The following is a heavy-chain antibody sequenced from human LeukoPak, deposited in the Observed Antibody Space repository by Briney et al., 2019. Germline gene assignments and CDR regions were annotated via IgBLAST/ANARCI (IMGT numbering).Heavy chain of an antibody. Sequence: SETLSLTCTVSGGSVSRGTHYWSWIRQPAGKGLEWIGHISTTGTTKYNPSLRSRVTMSMDTSENQFSLKLSSVTAADTAVYYCARSTYYYDSSGYYPHYFDYWGQGTLVTVSS. CDR1: GGSVSRGTHY. CDR2: ISTTGTT. D-gene: IGHD3-22*01. V-gene: IGHV4-61*10. J-gene: IGHJ4*02. CDR3: ARSTYYYDSSGYYPHYFDY.